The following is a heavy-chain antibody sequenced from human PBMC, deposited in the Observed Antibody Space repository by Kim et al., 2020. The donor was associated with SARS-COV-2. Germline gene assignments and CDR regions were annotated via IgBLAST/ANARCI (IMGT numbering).Heavy chain of an antibody. V-gene: IGHV1-24*01. CDR2: FDPEDGET. Sequence: ASVKVSCKVSGYTLTELSMHWVRQAPGKGLEWMGGFDPEDGETIYAQKFQGRVTMTEDTSTDTAYMELSSLRSEDTAVYYCATVVRLGELSQYDYWGQGTLVTVSS. J-gene: IGHJ4*02. CDR1: GYTLTELS. D-gene: IGHD3-16*02. CDR3: ATVVRLGELSQYDY.